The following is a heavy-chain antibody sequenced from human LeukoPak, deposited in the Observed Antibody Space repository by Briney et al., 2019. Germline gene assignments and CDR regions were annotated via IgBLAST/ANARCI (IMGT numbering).Heavy chain of an antibody. CDR1: GGSISSSNSY. CDR2: IYYSGST. J-gene: IGHJ4*02. Sequence: PSETLSLTCTVSGGSISSSNSYWGWIRQPPGKGLEWIGSIYYSGSTYYNPSLKSRVTISVDTSKNQFSLKLSSVTAADTAVYYCARDLLLWFGDWGQGTLVTVSS. V-gene: IGHV4-39*07. D-gene: IGHD3-10*01. CDR3: ARDLLLWFGD.